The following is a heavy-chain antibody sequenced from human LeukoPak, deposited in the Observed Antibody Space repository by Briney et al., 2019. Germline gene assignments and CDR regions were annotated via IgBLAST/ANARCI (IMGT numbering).Heavy chain of an antibody. CDR1: GFIFSNYA. D-gene: IGHD3-16*01. CDR3: ARNQQLGGHSYYYYGMDV. Sequence: GGSLRLSCAASGFIFSNYAMSWARQAPGKGLEWVSGISGGGVTTYYADSVKGRFTISRDNSKNTLYLQMNSLRADDTAIYYCARNQQLGGHSYYYYGMDVWGQGTTVTVSS. CDR2: ISGGGVTT. J-gene: IGHJ6*02. V-gene: IGHV3-23*01.